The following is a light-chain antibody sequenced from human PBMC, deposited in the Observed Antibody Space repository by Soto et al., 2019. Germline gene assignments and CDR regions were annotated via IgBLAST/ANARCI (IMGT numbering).Light chain of an antibody. J-gene: IGLJ3*02. CDR2: YDS. CDR1: NIGSKS. V-gene: IGLV3-21*04. Sequence: SYELTQPPSVSVAPGKTARITCGGNNIGSKSVHWYQQKPGQAPVLVIYYDSDRPSGIPERFSGSNSGNTATLTISRVEAGDEADYYCKVWDSSSDHQVFGGGTTVTVL. CDR3: KVWDSSSDHQV.